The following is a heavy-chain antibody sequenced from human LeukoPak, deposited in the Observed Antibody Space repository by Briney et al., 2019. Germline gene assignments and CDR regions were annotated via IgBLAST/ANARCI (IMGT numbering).Heavy chain of an antibody. CDR3: ARDPPSEYCSSTSCFP. CDR1: GGTFSSYT. CDR2: IIPILGTA. V-gene: IGHV1-69*08. Sequence: SVKVSCKASGGTFSSYTISWVRQAPGQGLEWMGRIIPILGTANYAQKFQGRVTITADKSTSTAYMELSSLRSEDTAVYYCARDPPSEYCSSTSCFPWGREPLFTVS. D-gene: IGHD2-2*01. J-gene: IGHJ5*02.